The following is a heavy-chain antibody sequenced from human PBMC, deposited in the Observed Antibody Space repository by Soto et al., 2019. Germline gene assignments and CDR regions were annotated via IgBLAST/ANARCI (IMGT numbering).Heavy chain of an antibody. CDR1: GFTFSSYA. J-gene: IGHJ6*02. CDR2: ISGSGGST. Sequence: EVQLLESGGGLVQPGGSLRLSCAASGFTFSSYAMSWVRQAPGKGLEWVSAISGSGGSTYYADSVKGRFTISRDNSKNTLYLQMNSLRAEDTAVYYCAKAWDGYDSGVYYYYGMDVWGQGTTVTVSS. D-gene: IGHD5-12*01. V-gene: IGHV3-23*01. CDR3: AKAWDGYDSGVYYYYGMDV.